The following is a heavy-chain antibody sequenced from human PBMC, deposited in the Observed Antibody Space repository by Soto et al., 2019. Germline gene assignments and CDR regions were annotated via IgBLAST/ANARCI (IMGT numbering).Heavy chain of an antibody. Sequence: SDTLSLTCAASGGSISSGGYSWSWIRQPPGKGREGIGYIDHSGSTYYNPSLKSRVTISVDRSKNQFSRKLSSVTAADTAVYYYARITVVTRQGGDFDYWGQGTRVTVS. V-gene: IGHV4-30-2*01. CDR3: ARITVVTRQGGDFDY. J-gene: IGHJ4*02. D-gene: IGHD2-15*01. CDR1: GGSISSGGYS. CDR2: IDHSGST.